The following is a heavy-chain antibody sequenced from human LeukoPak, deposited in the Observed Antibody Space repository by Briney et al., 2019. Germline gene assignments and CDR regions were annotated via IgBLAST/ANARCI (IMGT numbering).Heavy chain of an antibody. J-gene: IGHJ4*02. V-gene: IGHV3-53*01. Sequence: GGSLRLSCAASGFTVSSNYMSWVRQDPGKGLEWVSVIYSGGSTYYADSVKGRFTISRDNSKNTLYLQMNSLRAEDTAVYYCAGVSSSWLRGFDYWGQGTLVTVSS. CDR3: AGVSSSWLRGFDY. CDR2: IYSGGST. D-gene: IGHD6-13*01. CDR1: GFTVSSNY.